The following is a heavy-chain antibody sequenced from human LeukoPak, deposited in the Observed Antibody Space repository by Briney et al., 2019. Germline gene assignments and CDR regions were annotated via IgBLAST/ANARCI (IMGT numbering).Heavy chain of an antibody. Sequence: GGSLRLSCAASGFTFSSYGMHWVRQAPGKGLEWVAVISYDGSNKYYADSVKGRFTISRDNSKNTLYLRMNSLRAEDTAVYYCAKGRFRAAAGNYYYYYGMDVWGQGTTVTVSS. J-gene: IGHJ6*02. CDR3: AKGRFRAAAGNYYYYYGMDV. CDR1: GFTFSSYG. D-gene: IGHD6-13*01. V-gene: IGHV3-30*18. CDR2: ISYDGSNK.